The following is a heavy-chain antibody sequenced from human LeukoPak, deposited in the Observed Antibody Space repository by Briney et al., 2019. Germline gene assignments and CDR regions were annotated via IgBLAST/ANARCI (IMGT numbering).Heavy chain of an antibody. Sequence: PGGSLRLSCAASGFTFSSYTMNWVRQAPGKGLEWVSFISSSSSYIYYADSVKGRFTISRDNAKNSLYLQMNSLRAEDTAVYYCARDGGDFFDDWGQGTLVTASS. CDR2: ISSSSSYI. J-gene: IGHJ4*02. CDR3: ARDGGDFFDD. CDR1: GFTFSSYT. V-gene: IGHV3-21*01. D-gene: IGHD3-16*01.